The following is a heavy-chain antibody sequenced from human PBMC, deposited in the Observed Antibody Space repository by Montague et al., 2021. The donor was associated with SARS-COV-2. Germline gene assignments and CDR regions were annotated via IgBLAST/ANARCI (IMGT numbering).Heavy chain of an antibody. CDR2: INHSGST. Sequence: SETLSLTCTVYGGSFSGHYWSWIRQPPGKGLEWIGEINHSGSTNYNPSLKGRVTISVDTSKNQFSLKLSSVTAADTAVYYCATITLGYCTNGVCQPPDYWGQGTLVTVSS. V-gene: IGHV4-34*01. CDR3: ATITLGYCTNGVCQPPDY. CDR1: GGSFSGHY. J-gene: IGHJ4*02. D-gene: IGHD2-8*01.